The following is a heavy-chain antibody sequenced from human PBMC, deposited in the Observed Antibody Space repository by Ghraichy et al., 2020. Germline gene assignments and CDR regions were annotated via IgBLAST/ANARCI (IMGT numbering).Heavy chain of an antibody. CDR2: IIPIFGTA. CDR3: ARGDYDSSRAFDY. CDR1: GGTFSSYA. J-gene: IGHJ4*02. D-gene: IGHD3-22*01. V-gene: IGHV1-69*13. Sequence: VKVSCKASGGTFSSYAISWVRQAPGQGLEWMGGIIPIFGTANYAQKFQGRVTITADESTSTAYMELSSLRSEDTAVYYCARGDYDSSRAFDYWGQGTLVTVSS.